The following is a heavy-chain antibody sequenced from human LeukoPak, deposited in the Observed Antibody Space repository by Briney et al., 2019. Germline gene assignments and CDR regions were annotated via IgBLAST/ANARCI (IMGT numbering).Heavy chain of an antibody. J-gene: IGHJ4*02. D-gene: IGHD2-2*01. CDR3: ARDPFGYQPPDY. Sequence: GGSLILSCAASGSTVSGNYMSWVRQAPGKGLEWVSVIYSGGSTYYADSVKGRFTISRDSSKNMLYLQMNSLRAEDTALYYCARDPFGYQPPDYWGQGTLITVSS. CDR1: GSTVSGNY. CDR2: IYSGGST. V-gene: IGHV3-53*01.